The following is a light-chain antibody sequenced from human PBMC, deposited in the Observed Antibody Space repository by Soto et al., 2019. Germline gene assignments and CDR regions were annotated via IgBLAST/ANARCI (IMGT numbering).Light chain of an antibody. Sequence: EIVMTQSPATLSVSPGERATLSCRASQSVSSNLAWHQQKPGQAPRLLIYGASTRATGIPARFSGCGSGTEFTLTISSLQSEDFAVYYCQQYNNWPKTFGQGTKVDIK. CDR2: GAS. V-gene: IGKV3-15*01. CDR1: QSVSSN. J-gene: IGKJ1*01. CDR3: QQYNNWPKT.